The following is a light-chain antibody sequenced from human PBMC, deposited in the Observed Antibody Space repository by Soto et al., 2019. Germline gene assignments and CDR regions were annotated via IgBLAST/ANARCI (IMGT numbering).Light chain of an antibody. CDR3: SSYTSSSTPYV. CDR2: EVS. Sequence: QSVLTQPASVSGSPGQSITLSCTGTGSDVGGYNYVSWYQHHSGNPPKLMIYEVSNRPSGVSSRFSGSRSGNTASLTISGLQAEDEADYYCSSYTSSSTPYVFGTGTKVTVL. V-gene: IGLV2-14*01. J-gene: IGLJ1*01. CDR1: GSDVGGYNY.